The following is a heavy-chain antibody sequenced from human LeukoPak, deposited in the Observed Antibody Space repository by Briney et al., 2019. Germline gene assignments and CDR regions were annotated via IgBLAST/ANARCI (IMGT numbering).Heavy chain of an antibody. V-gene: IGHV1-24*01. J-gene: IGHJ6*03. CDR1: GYTLTELS. D-gene: IGHD5-18*01. Sequence: ASVKVSCKVSGYTLTELSMHWVRQAPGKGLEWMGGFDPEDGETIYAQKFQGRVTMTEDTSTDTAYMELSRLRSDDTAVYYCARSTTDTALDSKYYYYYLDVWGKGTTVTVSS. CDR2: FDPEDGET. CDR3: ARSTTDTALDSKYYYYYLDV.